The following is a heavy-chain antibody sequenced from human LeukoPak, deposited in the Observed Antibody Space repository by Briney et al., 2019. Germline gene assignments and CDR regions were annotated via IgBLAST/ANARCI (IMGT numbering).Heavy chain of an antibody. CDR3: VRHLSAGRPAFDI. V-gene: IGHV4-59*08. CDR2: IYYSGGT. J-gene: IGHJ3*02. CDR1: GGSINSYY. Sequence: SETLSLTCTVSGGSINSYYWSWIRQPPGEGLEWIGYIYYSGGTNYNPSLKSRVTISVDTSNNKFSLKLTSLTAADTAVYYCVRHLSAGRPAFDIWGQGTMVTVSS. D-gene: IGHD2-15*01.